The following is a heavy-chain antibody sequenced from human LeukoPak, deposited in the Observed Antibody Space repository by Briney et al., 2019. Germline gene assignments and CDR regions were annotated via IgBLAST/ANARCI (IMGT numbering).Heavy chain of an antibody. CDR3: SRGGYSHAFDV. CDR2: INWDGSSI. D-gene: IGHD2-15*01. V-gene: IGHV3-74*01. CDR1: GFTLSGFY. J-gene: IGHJ3*01. Sequence: GGSLRLSCAASGFTLSGFYMHWIRQAPGKGLVWVSYINWDGSSITYADSVKGRFTISRDNAKNTLYLQMDSLRAEDTAVYYCSRGGYSHAFDVWSQGTMVTVSS.